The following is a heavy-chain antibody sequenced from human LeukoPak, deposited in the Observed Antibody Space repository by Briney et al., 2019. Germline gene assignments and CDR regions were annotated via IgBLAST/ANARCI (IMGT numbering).Heavy chain of an antibody. J-gene: IGHJ5*02. V-gene: IGHV1-8*01. D-gene: IGHD2-2*01. CDR3: ARVSHSCSTSCYGQNWFDP. CDR1: GYTFTSYD. CDR2: MNPNSGNT. Sequence: ASVKVSCKASGYTFTSYDINWVRQATGQGLEWMGWMNPNSGNTGYAQKFQGRVTMTRNTSISTAYMELSSLRPEDTAVYCCARVSHSCSTSCYGQNWFDPWGQGTLVTVSS.